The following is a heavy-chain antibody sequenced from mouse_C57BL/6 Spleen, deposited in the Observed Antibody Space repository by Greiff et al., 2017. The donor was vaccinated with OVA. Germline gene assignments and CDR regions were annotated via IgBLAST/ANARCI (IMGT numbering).Heavy chain of an antibody. V-gene: IGHV6-3*01. D-gene: IGHD1-2*01. CDR1: GFTFSNYW. CDR3: TGAYGRGWFAY. Sequence: EVKLVESGGGLVQPGGSMKLSCVASGFTFSNYWMNWVRQSPEKGLEWVAQIRLKSDNYATHYAESVKGRFTISRDDSKSSVYLQMNNLRAEDTGIYYCTGAYGRGWFAYWGQGTLVTVSA. J-gene: IGHJ3*01. CDR2: IRLKSDNYAT.